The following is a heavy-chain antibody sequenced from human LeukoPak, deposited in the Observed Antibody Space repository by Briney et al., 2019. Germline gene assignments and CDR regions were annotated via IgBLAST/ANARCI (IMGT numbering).Heavy chain of an antibody. CDR1: GYTFTSYG. Sequence: ASVKVSCKASGYTFTSYGISWVRQAPGQGLEWMGWISAYNGNTNYAQKLRGRVTMTTDTSTSTAYMELRSPRSDDTAVYYCARALGELDYYYYMDVWGKGTTVTVSS. CDR3: ARALGELDYYYYMDV. CDR2: ISAYNGNT. D-gene: IGHD3-10*01. J-gene: IGHJ6*03. V-gene: IGHV1-18*01.